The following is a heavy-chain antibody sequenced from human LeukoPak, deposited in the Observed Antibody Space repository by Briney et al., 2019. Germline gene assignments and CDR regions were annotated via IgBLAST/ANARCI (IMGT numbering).Heavy chain of an antibody. CDR2: IYSGGST. CDR1: GFTVSSNY. CDR3: ARVEVDVQQLGNWFDP. D-gene: IGHD6-13*01. Sequence: GGSLRLSCAASGFTVSSNYMSWVRKAPGKGQEWVSVIYSGGSTYYADSLKGRFTISRDKSKNTLYLQMNSLRAEDTAVYYCARVEVDVQQLGNWFDPWGQGTQVTVSS. V-gene: IGHV3-53*01. J-gene: IGHJ5*02.